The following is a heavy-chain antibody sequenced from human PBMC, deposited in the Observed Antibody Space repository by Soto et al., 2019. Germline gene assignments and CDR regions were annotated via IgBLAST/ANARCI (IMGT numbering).Heavy chain of an antibody. Sequence: QVQLVQSGDEVKKPGASVKVSCKASGYIFVNYGIAWVRQAPGQGLEWVGGISPYTGNTHSATKVQGRLTMTTDTSTSTAYMDLGSLTSDDTAVYYCVMLDNYVTPTPQDVWGQGTTVTVSS. CDR2: ISPYTGNT. CDR3: VMLDNYVTPTPQDV. CDR1: GYIFVNYG. D-gene: IGHD3-16*01. V-gene: IGHV1-18*01. J-gene: IGHJ6*02.